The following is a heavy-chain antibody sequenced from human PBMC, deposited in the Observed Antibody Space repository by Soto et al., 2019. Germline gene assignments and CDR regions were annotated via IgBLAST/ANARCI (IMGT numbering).Heavy chain of an antibody. Sequence: ASVKVSCKASGYTFTSYYMHWVRQAPGQGLEWMGIINPSGGSTSYAQKFQGRVTMTRDTSTSTVYMELSSLRSEDTAVYYGARVSLMVSMLASDAFDIWGQGTMVTVSS. CDR1: GYTFTSYY. J-gene: IGHJ3*02. CDR3: ARVSLMVSMLASDAFDI. CDR2: INPSGGST. V-gene: IGHV1-46*01. D-gene: IGHD2-8*01.